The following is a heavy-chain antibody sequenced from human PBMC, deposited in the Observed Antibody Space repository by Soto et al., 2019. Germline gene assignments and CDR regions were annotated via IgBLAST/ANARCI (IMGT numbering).Heavy chain of an antibody. D-gene: IGHD6-13*01. CDR2: IYYSGIT. J-gene: IGHJ2*01. CDR3: ARPRGIAPAVWYFEL. CDR1: GGSISSHY. V-gene: IGHV4-59*08. Sequence: QVQLQESGPGLVKPSETLSLTCTVSGGSISSHYWSWIRQPPGRGLEWIGFIYYSGITDSNPSLKSRVTISLDTSKNQLSLRLSSVTAADTAVYYCARPRGIAPAVWYFELWGRGTLVTVSS.